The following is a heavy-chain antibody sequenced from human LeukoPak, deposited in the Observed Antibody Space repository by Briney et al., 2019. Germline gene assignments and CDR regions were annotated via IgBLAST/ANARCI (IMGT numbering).Heavy chain of an antibody. J-gene: IGHJ6*03. CDR2: ISAYNGNT. CDR3: ARVPTSLYYYYYYMDV. Sequence: GASVKVSCKASGYTFTSYYMHWVRQAPGQGLEWMGWISAYNGNTNYAQKLQGRVTMTTDTSTSTAYMELRSLRSDDTAVYYCARVPTSLYYYYYYMDVWGKGTTVTISS. V-gene: IGHV1-18*04. CDR1: GYTFTSYY.